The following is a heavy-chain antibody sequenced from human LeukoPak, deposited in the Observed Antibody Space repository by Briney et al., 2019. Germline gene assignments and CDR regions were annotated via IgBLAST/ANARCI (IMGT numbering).Heavy chain of an antibody. D-gene: IGHD3-10*01. CDR3: ARYYGSGPYFDY. CDR1: GGSISSGGYY. J-gene: IGHJ4*02. Sequence: SETLSLTCTVSGGSISSGGYYWSWIRQHPGKGLEWIGYIYYSGSTYYNPSLKSRVTISVDTSKNQFSLKLSSVTAADTAVYYCARYYGSGPYFDYWGQGTLVTVSS. V-gene: IGHV4-31*03. CDR2: IYYSGST.